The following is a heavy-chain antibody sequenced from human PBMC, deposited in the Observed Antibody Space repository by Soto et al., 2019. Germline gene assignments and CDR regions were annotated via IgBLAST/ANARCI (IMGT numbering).Heavy chain of an antibody. V-gene: IGHV4-59*01. CDR1: SGSMSGYY. J-gene: IGHJ3*02. D-gene: IGHD3-3*01. CDR2: IYYSGST. Sequence: SETLSLTCTVSSGSMSGYYWNWIRQPPGKGLEWIGYIYYSGSTNYNPSLKSRVTISVDTSKNQFSLKLSSVTAADTDVYYCARAGDYDFWSGYSNDAFDIWGQGTMVTVSS. CDR3: ARAGDYDFWSGYSNDAFDI.